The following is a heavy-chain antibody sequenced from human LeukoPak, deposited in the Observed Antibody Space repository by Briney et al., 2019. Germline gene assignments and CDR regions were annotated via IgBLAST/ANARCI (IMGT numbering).Heavy chain of an antibody. V-gene: IGHV3-23*01. CDR2: ISGSGGST. CDR3: AKEGWRITLVRGHLVDS. J-gene: IGHJ4*02. CDR1: GFTFSSYA. Sequence: GGSLRLSCAASGFTFSSYAKSCVRQTPGKGLEGVSVISGSGGSTYYTHSVKGRFTISRDNSKNTLYLQMNSLRAEDTAVYYCAKEGWRITLVRGHLVDSWGQGTLVTVSS. D-gene: IGHD3-10*01.